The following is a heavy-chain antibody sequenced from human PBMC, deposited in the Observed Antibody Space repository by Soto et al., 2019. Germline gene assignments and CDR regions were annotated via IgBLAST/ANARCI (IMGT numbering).Heavy chain of an antibody. CDR1: DGSISNFY. CDR2: ISSSGNT. D-gene: IGHD3-22*01. J-gene: IGHJ4*02. V-gene: IGHV4-59*01. Sequence: SETLSLTCTVSDGSISNFYWSWIRQPPGKGLEWIGYISSSGNTNYNPSLKSRVSISVDTSKNQFSLNLTSVTAADTAVYYCARAPMVLTQSYFDSWGQGTPVTVSS. CDR3: ARAPMVLTQSYFDS.